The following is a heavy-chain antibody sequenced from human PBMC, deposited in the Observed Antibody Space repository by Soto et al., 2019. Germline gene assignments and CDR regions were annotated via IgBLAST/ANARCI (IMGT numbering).Heavy chain of an antibody. Sequence: PSETLSLTCSVSGGSISSTSYYWGWIRQPPGKGLQWIGSLYYSGTTYYNPSLKSRVTISVDTSKNQFSLKLSSVTAADTAVYYCARDGPGELLTWFDPWGQGTLVTVSS. D-gene: IGHD1-26*01. CDR2: LYYSGTT. CDR3: ARDGPGELLTWFDP. V-gene: IGHV4-39*02. CDR1: GGSISSTSYY. J-gene: IGHJ5*02.